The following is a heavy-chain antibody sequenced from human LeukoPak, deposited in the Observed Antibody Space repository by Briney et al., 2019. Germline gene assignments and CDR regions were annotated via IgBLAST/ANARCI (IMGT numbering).Heavy chain of an antibody. Sequence: SETLSLTCTVSGGSISSYHWSWIRQPPGKGLEWIGYIYYSGSTNYNPSLKSRVTISVDTSKNQFSLKLSSVTAADTAVYYCASIGKFGESMGDYGGQGTLVTVYS. V-gene: IGHV4-59*08. D-gene: IGHD3-10*01. J-gene: IGHJ4*02. CDR2: IYYSGST. CDR1: GGSISSYH. CDR3: ASIGKFGESMGDY.